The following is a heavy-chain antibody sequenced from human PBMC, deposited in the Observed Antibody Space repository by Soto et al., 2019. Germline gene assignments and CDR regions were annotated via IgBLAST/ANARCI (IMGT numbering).Heavy chain of an antibody. J-gene: IGHJ5*02. D-gene: IGHD1-1*01. V-gene: IGHV1-69*01. CDR1: GGTFSSYA. CDR2: IIPIFGTA. Sequence: QVQLVQSGAEVKKPGSSVKVSCKASGGTFSSYAISWVRQAPGQGLEWMGGIIPIFGTANYAQKFQGRVTITADESTSTAYMQLSSLKSDNTAVYYCARGRGGTEGGDWFDPWGQGTLYTVSS. CDR3: ARGRGGTEGGDWFDP.